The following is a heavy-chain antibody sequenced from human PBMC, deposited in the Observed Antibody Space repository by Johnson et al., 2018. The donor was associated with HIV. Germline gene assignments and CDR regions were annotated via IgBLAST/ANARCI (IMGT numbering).Heavy chain of an antibody. Sequence: VQLVESGGGVVRPGGSLRLSCAASGFTFDEYAMHWVRQAPGKGLEWVSGISWNRGSIGYGDSVKGRFTISRDNAKNSLYLQMNSLRAEDTALYYCAKEGAYYYDSSGLNDAFDIWGQGTMVTVSS. CDR3: AKEGAYYYDSSGLNDAFDI. D-gene: IGHD3-22*01. CDR1: GFTFDEYA. J-gene: IGHJ3*02. CDR2: ISWNRGSI. V-gene: IGHV3-9*01.